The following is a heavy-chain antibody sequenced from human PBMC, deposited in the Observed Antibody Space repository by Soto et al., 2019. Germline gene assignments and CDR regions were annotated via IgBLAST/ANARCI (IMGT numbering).Heavy chain of an antibody. J-gene: IGHJ6*02. CDR1: GFSFSTYG. Sequence: VGSLRLSCAASGFSFSTYGMHWVRQASGKGLEWVAIISYDGSNKYYADSVKGRFTISRDNSKNTLFLEVNNLRGEDTAVYYCAKDRYYDTGMDVWGQGTTVTVSS. CDR3: AKDRYYDTGMDV. V-gene: IGHV3-30*18. CDR2: ISYDGSNK. D-gene: IGHD3-22*01.